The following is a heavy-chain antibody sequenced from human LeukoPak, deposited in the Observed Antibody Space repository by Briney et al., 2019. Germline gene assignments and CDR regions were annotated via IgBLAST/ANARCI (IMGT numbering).Heavy chain of an antibody. Sequence: GASVKGSCTASGYTFTSYYMHWVRQAPGQGLEWMGIINPSGGSTSYAQKFQGRVTMTRDTSTSTVYMELSSLRSEDTAVYYCAREGEYSSGWYRDYYYYGMDVWGQGTTVTVS. J-gene: IGHJ6*02. V-gene: IGHV1-46*01. CDR3: AREGEYSSGWYRDYYYYGMDV. CDR2: INPSGGST. CDR1: GYTFTSYY. D-gene: IGHD6-19*01.